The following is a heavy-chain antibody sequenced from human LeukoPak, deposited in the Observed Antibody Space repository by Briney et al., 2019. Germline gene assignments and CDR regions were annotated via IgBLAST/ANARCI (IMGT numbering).Heavy chain of an antibody. D-gene: IGHD3-16*01. V-gene: IGHV3-48*03. Sequence: GGSLRLSCAASGFTFSSFEMNWVRQAPGKGLEWVSYISGSGTTIYYADSVRGRFTISRDNAKKSLYLRMNSLRAEDTAIYYCASAYGGLLDYWGQGNLVTVSS. CDR2: ISGSGTTI. CDR1: GFTFSSFE. J-gene: IGHJ4*02. CDR3: ASAYGGLLDY.